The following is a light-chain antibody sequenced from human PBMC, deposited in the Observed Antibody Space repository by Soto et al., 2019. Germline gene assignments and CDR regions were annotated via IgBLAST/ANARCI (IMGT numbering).Light chain of an antibody. CDR1: SSDVGGYNY. J-gene: IGLJ3*02. CDR3: SSYTTSRTRV. Sequence: QSALTQPASVSGSPGQSITISCTGTSSDVGGYNYVSWYQHHPGKAPKLMIFDVSHRPSGVSNRFSGSKSGNTASLTISGLQADDEADYYCSSYTTSRTRVFGVGTKLTV. V-gene: IGLV2-14*03. CDR2: DVS.